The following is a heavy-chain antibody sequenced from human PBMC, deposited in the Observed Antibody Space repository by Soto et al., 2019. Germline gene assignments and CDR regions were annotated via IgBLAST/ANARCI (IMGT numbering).Heavy chain of an antibody. V-gene: IGHV6-1*01. D-gene: IGHD2-8*01. CDR3: ARLIGNSWLDS. CDR1: GDSVSTNSAT. CDR2: TYYRSNWYT. Sequence: QIHLQQSGPGLVKPSQTLSLTCAISGDSVSTNSATWDWIRQSPSRGLEWLGRTYYRSNWYTDYAVSVKGRVTVSXXTSNTQLSLQLNSVTPDDTAVYYCARLIGNSWLDSWGQGTLVTVSS. J-gene: IGHJ5*01.